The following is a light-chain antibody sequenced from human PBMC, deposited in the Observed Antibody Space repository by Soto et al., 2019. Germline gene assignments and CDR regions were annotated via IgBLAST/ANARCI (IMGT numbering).Light chain of an antibody. CDR3: TSYTSSSTYV. J-gene: IGLJ1*01. Sequence: QSALTQPASVSGSPGQSITISCTGTSSDVGGYNFVSWYQHHPGKAPNLIIYDVTNRPSGISNRFSGSKSGNTASLTISGLQAEDEADYYCTSYTSSSTYVFGTGTQLTV. CDR1: SSDVGGYNF. V-gene: IGLV2-14*03. CDR2: DVT.